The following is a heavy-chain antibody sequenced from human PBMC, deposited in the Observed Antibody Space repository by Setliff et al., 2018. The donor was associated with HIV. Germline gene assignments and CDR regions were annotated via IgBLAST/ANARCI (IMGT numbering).Heavy chain of an antibody. J-gene: IGHJ4*02. Sequence: LSLTCTVSGGSISSGYYYWSWIRQHPGKGLEWIGYIYYSGNPFYNPSLRSRVTISLDTSKNQFSLKLSSVTAADTAVYYCARGFDYAQRPPLYYFDYWGQGTLVTSPQ. CDR3: ARGFDYAQRPPLYYFDY. D-gene: IGHD2-2*01. V-gene: IGHV4-31*03. CDR1: GGSISSGYYY. CDR2: IYYSGNP.